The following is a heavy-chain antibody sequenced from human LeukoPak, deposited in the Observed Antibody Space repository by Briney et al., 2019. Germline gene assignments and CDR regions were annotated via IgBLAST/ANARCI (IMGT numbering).Heavy chain of an antibody. J-gene: IGHJ4*02. D-gene: IGHD6-13*01. CDR1: GGSFSGYY. V-gene: IGHV4-34*01. Sequence: SETLSLTCAVYGGSFSGYYWSWIRQPPGKGLEWIGEINHSGSTNYNPSLKSRVTISVDTSKNQFSLKLSSVTAADTAVYYCARHVGSSWAYFDYWGQGTLVTVSS. CDR3: ARHVGSSWAYFDY. CDR2: INHSGST.